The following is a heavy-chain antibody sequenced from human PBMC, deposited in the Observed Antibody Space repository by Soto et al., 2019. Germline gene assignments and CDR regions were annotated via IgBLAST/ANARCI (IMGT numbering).Heavy chain of an antibody. CDR2: ISSSGSTI. CDR1: GFTFSSYA. Sequence: GGSLRLSCAASGFTFSSYAMSWIRQAPGKGLEWVSYISSSGSTIYYADSVKGRFTISRDNAKNSLYLQMNSLRAEDTAVYYCARGYWNYVIYYYYMDVWGKGTTVTVSS. D-gene: IGHD1-7*01. J-gene: IGHJ6*03. V-gene: IGHV3-11*01. CDR3: ARGYWNYVIYYYYMDV.